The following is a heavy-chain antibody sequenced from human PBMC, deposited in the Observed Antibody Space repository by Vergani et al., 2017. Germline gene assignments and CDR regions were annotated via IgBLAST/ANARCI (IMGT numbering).Heavy chain of an antibody. CDR3: VRMEWHNHAPFDN. CDR2: INWNGGTT. J-gene: IGHJ4*02. V-gene: IGHV3-20*04. Sequence: EVQLVEAGGGVVRPGGSLRLSWVGSGFAFGDFGMSGVRQVPGKGRVWVAGINWNGGTTIYGDPVTGRFTISRDNAKNSLYLQMNSLRDVDTALYYCVRMEWHNHAPFDNSGQGTLVIVSS. CDR1: GFAFGDFG. D-gene: IGHD3-3*01.